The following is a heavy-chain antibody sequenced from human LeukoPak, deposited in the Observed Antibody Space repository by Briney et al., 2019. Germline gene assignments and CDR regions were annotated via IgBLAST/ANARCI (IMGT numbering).Heavy chain of an antibody. CDR2: ISYDGISE. D-gene: IGHD6-19*01. Sequence: GGSLRLSCAASGFTSSTYGMHWVRQAPGKGLEWVAVISYDGISEYYADSVKGRFTISRDNSKNTLYLQMNSLRAEDTAVYYCAKDQRRWYSSGWQPRGRHFDYWGQGTLVTVSS. J-gene: IGHJ4*02. CDR3: AKDQRRWYSSGWQPRGRHFDY. CDR1: GFTSSTYG. V-gene: IGHV3-30*18.